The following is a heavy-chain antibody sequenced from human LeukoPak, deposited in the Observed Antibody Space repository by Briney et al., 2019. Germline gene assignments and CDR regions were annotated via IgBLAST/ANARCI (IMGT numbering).Heavy chain of an antibody. CDR1: GYTFTSYA. Sequence: GASVKVSCKASGYTFTSYAMHWVRQAPGQRLEWMGWINAGKGNTKYSQELQGRVTITRDTSASTAYMELSSLRSEDMAVYYCARARYWNDVTGAFDTWGQGTMVTVSS. J-gene: IGHJ3*02. D-gene: IGHD1-1*01. CDR3: ARARYWNDVTGAFDT. CDR2: INAGKGNT. V-gene: IGHV1-3*03.